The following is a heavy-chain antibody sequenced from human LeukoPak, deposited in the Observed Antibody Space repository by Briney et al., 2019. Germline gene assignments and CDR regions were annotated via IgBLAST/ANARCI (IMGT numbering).Heavy chain of an antibody. CDR3: ARLDSGWIDY. CDR1: GGSFSGYY. CDR2: INHSGST. J-gene: IGHJ4*02. D-gene: IGHD6-19*01. Sequence: SETLSLTCAVYGGSFSGYYWSWIRQPPGKGLEWIGEINHSGSTNYNPSLESRVTISVDTSKNQFSLKLSSVTAADTAVYYCARLDSGWIDYWGQGTLVTVSS. V-gene: IGHV4-34*01.